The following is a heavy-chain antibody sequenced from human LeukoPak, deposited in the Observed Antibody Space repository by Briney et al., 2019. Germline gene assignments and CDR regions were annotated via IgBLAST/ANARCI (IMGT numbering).Heavy chain of an antibody. J-gene: IGHJ4*02. CDR1: GGSISSYY. CDR3: ARARAARGPFDY. V-gene: IGHV4-59*12. Sequence: SETLSLTCTVSGGSISSYYWSWIRQPPGKGLEWIGYIYYSGSTNYNPSLKSRVTISVDTSKNQISLKLSSVTAADTAIYYCARARAARGPFDYWGQGTLVTVSS. D-gene: IGHD6-6*01. CDR2: IYYSGST.